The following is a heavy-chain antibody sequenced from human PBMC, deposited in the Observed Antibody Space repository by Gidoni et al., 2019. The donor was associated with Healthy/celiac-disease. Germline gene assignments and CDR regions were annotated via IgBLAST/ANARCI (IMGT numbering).Heavy chain of an antibody. V-gene: IGHV3-64*01. CDR2: ISRNGGST. Sequence: EVQLVASGGGLVQPGGSLSLSCAASGFTFSSYAMPWVRQAPGKGLEYVSAISRNGGSTYYANSVKGRFTISRDNSKNTLYLQMGSLRAEDMAVYYCARDKSGSYLFDYWGQGTLVTVSS. D-gene: IGHD1-26*01. CDR1: GFTFSSYA. J-gene: IGHJ4*02. CDR3: ARDKSGSYLFDY.